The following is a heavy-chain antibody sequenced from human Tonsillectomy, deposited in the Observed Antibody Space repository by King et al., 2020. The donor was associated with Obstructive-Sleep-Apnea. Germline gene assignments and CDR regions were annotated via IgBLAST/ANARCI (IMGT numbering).Heavy chain of an antibody. CDR2: ISYDGSNK. D-gene: IGHD6-13*01. CDR1: GFTFSSYV. Sequence: VQLVESGGGVVQPGRSLRLSCAASGFTFSSYVMHWVRQAPGKGLEWGAVISYDGSNKYYVDSVKGRFTISRDNSKNTLYLQMNSLRTEDTAVYYCAKSGTSPALYYYYGMDVWGQGTTVTVSS. J-gene: IGHJ6*02. CDR3: AKSGTSPALYYYYGMDV. V-gene: IGHV3-30*18.